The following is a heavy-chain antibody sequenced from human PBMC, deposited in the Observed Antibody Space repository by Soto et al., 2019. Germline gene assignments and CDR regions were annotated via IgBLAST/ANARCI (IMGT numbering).Heavy chain of an antibody. CDR2: IIPIFGTA. CDR3: ARNYGSGSYQPYYYYGMDV. Sequence: SVKVSCKASGGTFSSYAISWVRQAPGQGLEWMGGIIPIFGTANYAQKFQGRVTITADESTSTAYMELSSLRSEDTAVYYCARNYGSGSYQPYYYYGMDVWGQGXTVTVSS. CDR1: GGTFSSYA. V-gene: IGHV1-69*13. J-gene: IGHJ6*02. D-gene: IGHD3-10*01.